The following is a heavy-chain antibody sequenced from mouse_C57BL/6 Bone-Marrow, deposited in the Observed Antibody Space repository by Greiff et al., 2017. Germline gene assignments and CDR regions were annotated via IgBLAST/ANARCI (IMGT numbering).Heavy chain of an antibody. J-gene: IGHJ3*01. CDR2: IYPGSGST. D-gene: IGHD2-4*01. CDR3: ARYDYDEWAY. CDR1: GYTFTSYW. V-gene: IGHV1-55*01. Sequence: VQLQQPGAELVKPGASVKMSCKASGYTFTSYWITWVKQRPGHGLEWIGDIYPGSGSTNYNEKFKSKATLTVDTSSSTAYMQLCGLTSRDSAVNYSARYDYDEWAYWGQGTLVKVSA.